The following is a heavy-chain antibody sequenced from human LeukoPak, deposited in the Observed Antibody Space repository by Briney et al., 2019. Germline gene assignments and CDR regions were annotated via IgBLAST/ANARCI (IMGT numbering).Heavy chain of an antibody. V-gene: IGHV1-2*02. CDR2: INPNSGDT. D-gene: IGHD2-2*01. Sequence: ASVKVSCKASGYMFNGYHMHWVRQAPGKGLEWMGWINPNSGDTKYAQKVQGRATMTRDTSIRTGYMELSRLRFDDTAVYYCARGDQYYYYMDVWGKGTTVTVSS. CDR3: ARGDQYYYYMDV. CDR1: GYMFNGYH. J-gene: IGHJ6*03.